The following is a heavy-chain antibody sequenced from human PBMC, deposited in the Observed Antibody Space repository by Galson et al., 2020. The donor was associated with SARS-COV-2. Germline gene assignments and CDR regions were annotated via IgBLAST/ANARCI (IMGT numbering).Heavy chain of an antibody. CDR1: GFSLSTSGVG. V-gene: IGHV2-5*02. Sequence: GPTLVKPTQTLTLTFTFSGFSLSTSGVGVGWIRQPPGKPLAWLALIYWDDDKRYSPSLKSRLTITKDTSKNQVVLTMTNMDTVHTATYYCAHRHSYYGIDVWGQGTTVTVSS. CDR2: IYWDDDK. CDR3: AHRHSYYGIDV. J-gene: IGHJ6*02.